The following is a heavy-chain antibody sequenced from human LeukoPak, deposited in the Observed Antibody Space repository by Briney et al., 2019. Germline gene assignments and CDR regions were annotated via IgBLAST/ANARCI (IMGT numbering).Heavy chain of an antibody. D-gene: IGHD5-18*01. V-gene: IGHV4-39*07. CDR2: IYYSGST. CDR3: ARADTAMVVRWFDP. J-gene: IGHJ5*02. CDR1: GGSISSNTYY. Sequence: SETLSLTCTVSGGSISSNTYYWGWIRQPPGKGLEWIGSIYYSGSTYYNPSLKSRVTISVDTSKNQFSLKLSSVTAADTAVYYCARADTAMVVRWFDPWGQGTLVTVSS.